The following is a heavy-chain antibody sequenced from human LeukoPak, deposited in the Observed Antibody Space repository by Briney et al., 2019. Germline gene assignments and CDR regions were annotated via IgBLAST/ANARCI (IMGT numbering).Heavy chain of an antibody. CDR1: GGSISSYY. CDR2: IYYSGST. CDR3: ARGAAYYYDSSGYSGAFQH. J-gene: IGHJ1*01. D-gene: IGHD3-22*01. V-gene: IGHV4-59*08. Sequence: NPSETLSLTCTVSGGSISSYYWSWIRQPPGKGLEWIGYIYYSGSTNYNPSLKSRVTISVDTSKNQFSLKLSSVTAADTAVYYCARGAAYYYDSSGYSGAFQHWGQGTLVTVSS.